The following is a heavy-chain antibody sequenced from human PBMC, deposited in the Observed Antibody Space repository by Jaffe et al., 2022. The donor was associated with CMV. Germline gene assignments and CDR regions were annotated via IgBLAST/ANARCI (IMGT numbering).Heavy chain of an antibody. D-gene: IGHD6-13*01. Sequence: EVQLVESGGGLVQPGGSLRLSCAASGFTFSSYWMSWVRQAPGKGLEWVANIKQDGSEKYYVDSVKGRFTISRDNAKNSLYLQMNSLRAEDTAVYYCARRVVDRSAIAADINWFDPWGQGTLVTVSS. CDR2: IKQDGSEK. J-gene: IGHJ5*02. V-gene: IGHV3-7*01. CDR1: GFTFSSYW. CDR3: ARRVVDRSAIAADINWFDP.